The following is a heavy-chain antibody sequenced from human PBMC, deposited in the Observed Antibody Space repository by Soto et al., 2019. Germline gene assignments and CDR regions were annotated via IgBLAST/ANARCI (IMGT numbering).Heavy chain of an antibody. J-gene: IGHJ4*02. CDR1: GGSISSYY. D-gene: IGHD3-3*01. Sequence: TLSLTCTVSGGSISSYYCSWIRQPPGKGLEWIGYIYYSGSTNYNPSLKSRVTISVDTSKNQFSLKLSSVTAADTAVYYCARDRGYDFWSGYHYYFDYWGQGTLVTVSS. V-gene: IGHV4-59*01. CDR2: IYYSGST. CDR3: ARDRGYDFWSGYHYYFDY.